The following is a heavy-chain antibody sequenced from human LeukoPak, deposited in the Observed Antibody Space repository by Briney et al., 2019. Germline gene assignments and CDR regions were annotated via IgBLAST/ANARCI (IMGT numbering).Heavy chain of an antibody. D-gene: IGHD6-19*01. Sequence: GGSLRLSCAASGFTVSSNYMSWVRQAPGKGLEWVSVIYSGGSTYYADSVKGRFTTSRDNSKDTLYLQMNSLRAEDTAVYYCARDRSGSSGWYDAFDIWGQGTMVTVSS. CDR3: ARDRSGSSGWYDAFDI. V-gene: IGHV3-53*01. CDR2: IYSGGST. J-gene: IGHJ3*02. CDR1: GFTVSSNY.